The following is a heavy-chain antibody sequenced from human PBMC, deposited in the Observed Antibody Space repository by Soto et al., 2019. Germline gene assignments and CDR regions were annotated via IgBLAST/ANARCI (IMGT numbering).Heavy chain of an antibody. D-gene: IGHD6-13*01. V-gene: IGHV4-4*07. J-gene: IGHJ6*02. CDR2: IYTSGGT. Sequence: SETLSLTCTVSGGSISSYYWSWIRQPAGKGLEWIGRIYTSGGTNYNPSLKSRVTMSVDTSKNQFSLKLSSVTAADTAVYYCARDSIAAAGTDYYYGMDVWGQGTTVTV. CDR3: ARDSIAAAGTDYYYGMDV. CDR1: GGSISSYY.